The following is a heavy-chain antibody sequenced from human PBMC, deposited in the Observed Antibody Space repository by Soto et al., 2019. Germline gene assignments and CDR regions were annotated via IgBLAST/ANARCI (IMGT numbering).Heavy chain of an antibody. CDR3: ARHRIQWIQLWTL. CDR1: GGSISSSSYY. CDR2: IYYSGST. Sequence: QLQLQESGPGLVKPSETLSLTCTVSGGSISSSSYYWGWIRQPPGKGLEWIGSIYYSGSTYYNPSLKSRVTISVDTSKNQFSLKLSSVTAADTAVYYCARHRIQWIQLWTLWGQGTLVTVSS. V-gene: IGHV4-39*01. D-gene: IGHD5-18*01. J-gene: IGHJ4*02.